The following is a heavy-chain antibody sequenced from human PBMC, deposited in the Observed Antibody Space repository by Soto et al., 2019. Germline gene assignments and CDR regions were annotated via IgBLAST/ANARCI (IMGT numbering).Heavy chain of an antibody. J-gene: IGHJ6*02. CDR3: AVGRVAATPYHYYSGMDV. D-gene: IGHD6-13*01. CDR2: IIGGVDST. V-gene: IGHV3-23*01. Sequence: GGSLRLACAASCFTFNRYAFHWVLQSPGRGLDWVSAIIGGVDSTFYADSVKGLFTISRDNSKNIQYLQMNNLRAEDTAIYYCAVGRVAATPYHYYSGMDVWGQGTTVTVSS. CDR1: CFTFNRYA.